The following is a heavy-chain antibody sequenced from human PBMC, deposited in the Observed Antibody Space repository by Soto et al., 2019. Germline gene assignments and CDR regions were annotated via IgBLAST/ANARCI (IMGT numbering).Heavy chain of an antibody. V-gene: IGHV3-23*01. J-gene: IGHJ6*02. CDR3: AKEGPGVGGNGYYYYYGMDV. CDR2: ISGSGGST. CDR1: EFTFSNYA. D-gene: IGHD1-26*01. Sequence: GGSLRLSCAASEFTFSNYAMSWVRQAPGKGLEWVSGISGSGGSTYYADSVKGRFTISRDNSKNTLYLQMNSLRAEDTALYYCAKEGPGVGGNGYYYYYGMDVWGQGTTVTVSS.